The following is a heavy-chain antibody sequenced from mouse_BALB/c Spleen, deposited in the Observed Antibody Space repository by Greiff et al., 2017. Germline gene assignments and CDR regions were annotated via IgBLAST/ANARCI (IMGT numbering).Heavy chain of an antibody. J-gene: IGHJ4*01. CDR3: ARLGQEYYYAMDY. V-gene: IGHV1-7*01. CDR1: GYTFPSYW. D-gene: IGHD3-3*01. Sequence: VQLQESGAELAKPGASVKMSCKASGYTFPSYWMHWVKQRPGQGLEWIGYINPSTGYTEYNQKFKDKATLTADKSSSTAYMQLSSLTSEDSAVYYCARLGQEYYYAMDYWGQGTSVTVSS. CDR2: INPSTGYT.